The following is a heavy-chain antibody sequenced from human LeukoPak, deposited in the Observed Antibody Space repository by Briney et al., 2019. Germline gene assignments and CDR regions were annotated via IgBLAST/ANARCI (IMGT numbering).Heavy chain of an antibody. J-gene: IGHJ2*01. V-gene: IGHV3-23*01. CDR3: AKDASNYFWYFDL. Sequence: PGGSLRLSCAGSGFIFSTYAMTWVRQAPGKGLVWVSGITASGHIINYADSVKGRFTISRDNSKNTLYLQMSSLRAEDTAVYYCAKDASNYFWYFDLWGRGTLVTVSS. CDR1: GFIFSTYA. CDR2: ITASGHII. D-gene: IGHD1-1*01.